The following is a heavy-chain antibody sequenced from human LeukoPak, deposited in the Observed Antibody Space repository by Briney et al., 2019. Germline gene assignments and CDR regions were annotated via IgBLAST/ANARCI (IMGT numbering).Heavy chain of an antibody. J-gene: IGHJ4*02. CDR2: ISGSGGTT. D-gene: IGHD3-3*01. CDR3: ARGDYTDYVLRY. V-gene: IGHV3-23*01. CDR1: GFIFSRYG. Sequence: GGSLRLSCAASGFIFSRYGMSWVRQAPGKGLEWVSAISGSGGTTYYADSVKGRFTISRDNAKNTLYLQMNSLRAEDTAVYYCARGDYTDYVLRYWGQGTLVTVSS.